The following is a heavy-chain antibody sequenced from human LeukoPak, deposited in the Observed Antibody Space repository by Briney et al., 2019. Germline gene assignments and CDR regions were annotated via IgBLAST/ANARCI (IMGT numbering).Heavy chain of an antibody. J-gene: IGHJ4*01. CDR2: IGGRDGGT. D-gene: IGHD3-9*01. CDR1: GFIFSNYA. Sequence: PGGSLRLSCAASGFIFSNYAMSSVRQAPGKWLEWVSAIGGRDGGTYYADSVKGRFHVSRDDHKTTLYLQMNTLRVEDTDVYYCAKWGDYDILTGYYDSDYWGHGTLVTVSS. V-gene: IGHV3-23*01. CDR3: AKWGDYDILTGYYDSDY.